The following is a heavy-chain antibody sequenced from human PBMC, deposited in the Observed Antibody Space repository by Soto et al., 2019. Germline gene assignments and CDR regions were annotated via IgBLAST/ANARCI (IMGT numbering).Heavy chain of an antibody. J-gene: IGHJ5*02. V-gene: IGHV4-30-2*01. CDR2: IYQSGVT. Sequence: PSETLSLTCNMSGDSYSISTYSWIWIRQPPGKALQWIGFIYQSGVTSYNPSLASRVSISLDRSNNQRSLKLKSVTAADTAVYFCAGMPYTSGLRFDPWGPGTLVTVSS. D-gene: IGHD6-19*01. CDR1: GDSYSISTYS. CDR3: AGMPYTSGLRFDP.